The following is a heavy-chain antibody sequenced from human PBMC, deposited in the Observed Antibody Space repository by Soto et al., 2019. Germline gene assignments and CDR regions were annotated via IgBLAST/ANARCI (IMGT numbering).Heavy chain of an antibody. CDR2: IYYSGST. D-gene: IGHD2-2*01. J-gene: IGHJ4*02. Sequence: SETLSLTCTVSGGSISSYYWSWIRQPPGKGLEWIGYIYYSGSTNYNPSLKSRVTISVDTSKNQFSLKLSSVTAADTAVYYCARLSLGYCSSTSCYSEGFFDYWGQGTLVTVSS. V-gene: IGHV4-59*08. CDR1: GGSISSYY. CDR3: ARLSLGYCSSTSCYSEGFFDY.